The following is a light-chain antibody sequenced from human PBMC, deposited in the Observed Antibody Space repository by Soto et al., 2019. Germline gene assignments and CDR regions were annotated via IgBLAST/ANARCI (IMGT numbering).Light chain of an antibody. V-gene: IGKV3-15*01. Sequence: EIVMTQSPATLSVSPGERATLSCRASQSVRSNLAWHQQKPGQAPRLLIYAASTRATGSPDRFSASGSATEFTLTISSLLSEDFAVYYCQQYNDWPRTFGQGTKVDIK. J-gene: IGKJ1*01. CDR1: QSVRSN. CDR3: QQYNDWPRT. CDR2: AAS.